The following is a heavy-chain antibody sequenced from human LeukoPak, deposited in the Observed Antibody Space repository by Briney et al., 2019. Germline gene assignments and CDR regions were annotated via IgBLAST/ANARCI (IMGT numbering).Heavy chain of an antibody. CDR1: GFTFSNAW. CDR3: TTDIPEEDAFDI. D-gene: IGHD2-21*01. Sequence: GSLRLSCAASGFTFSNAWMSWVRQAPGKGLEWVGRIKSKTDGGTTDYAAPVKGRFTISRDDSKNTLYLQMNSLKTEDTAVYYCTTDIPEEDAFDIWGQGTMVTVSS. V-gene: IGHV3-15*01. J-gene: IGHJ3*02. CDR2: IKSKTDGGTT.